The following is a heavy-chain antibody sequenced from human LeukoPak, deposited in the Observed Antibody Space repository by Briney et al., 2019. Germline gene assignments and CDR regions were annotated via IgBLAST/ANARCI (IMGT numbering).Heavy chain of an antibody. CDR1: GGTFSSYA. CDR3: ARSSIIAAAGPYYFDY. J-gene: IGHJ4*02. CDR2: IIPIFGTA. V-gene: IGHV1-69*06. D-gene: IGHD6-13*01. Sequence: RASVKVSCKASGGTFSSYAISWVRQAPGQGLEWMGGIIPIFGTANYAQKFQGRVTITADKSTTTAYMELSSLRSEDTAVYYCARSSIIAAAGPYYFDYWGQGTLVTVSS.